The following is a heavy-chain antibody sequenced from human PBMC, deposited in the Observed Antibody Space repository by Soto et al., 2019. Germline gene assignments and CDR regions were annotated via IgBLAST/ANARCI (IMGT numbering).Heavy chain of an antibody. J-gene: IGHJ4*02. CDR2: IVVGSGNT. CDR3: ATKDGYNKYYFDY. V-gene: IGHV1-58*01. D-gene: IGHD5-12*01. Sequence: GASVKVSCKASGFTFTSSAVQWVRQARGQRLEWIGWIVVGSGNTNYAQKFQERVTITRDMSTSTAYMELSSLRSEDMAVYYCATKDGYNKYYFDYWGQGTLVTVSS. CDR1: GFTFTSSA.